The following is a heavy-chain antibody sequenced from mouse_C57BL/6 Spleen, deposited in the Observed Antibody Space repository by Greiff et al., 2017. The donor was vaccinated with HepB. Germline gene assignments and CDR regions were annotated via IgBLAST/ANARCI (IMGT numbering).Heavy chain of an antibody. V-gene: IGHV5-4*01. J-gene: IGHJ2*01. Sequence: EVHLVESGGGLVKPGGSLKLSCAASGFTFSSYAMSWVRQTPEKRLEWVATISDGGSYTYYPDNVKGRFTISRDNAKNNLYLQMSHLKSEDTAMYYCARDRGDYGRYFDYWGQGTTLTVSS. CDR1: GFTFSSYA. CDR2: ISDGGSYT. D-gene: IGHD1-1*01. CDR3: ARDRGDYGRYFDY.